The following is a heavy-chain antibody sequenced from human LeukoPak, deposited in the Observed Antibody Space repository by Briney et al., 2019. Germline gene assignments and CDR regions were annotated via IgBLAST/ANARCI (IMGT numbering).Heavy chain of an antibody. D-gene: IGHD4-17*01. CDR1: GFTFSSYS. CDR2: ISSSSSYI. V-gene: IGHV3-21*01. Sequence: GGSLRLSCAASGFTFSSYSMNWVRQAPGKGLEWVSSISSSSSYIYYADSVEGRFTISRDNAKNSLYLQMNSLRAEDTAVYYCARDRRGTTVRHNLRFDYWGQGTLVTVSS. J-gene: IGHJ4*02. CDR3: ARDRRGTTVRHNLRFDY.